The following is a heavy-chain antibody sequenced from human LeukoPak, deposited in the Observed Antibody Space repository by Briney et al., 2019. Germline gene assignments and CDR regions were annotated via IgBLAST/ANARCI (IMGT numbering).Heavy chain of an antibody. V-gene: IGHV6-1*01. CDR2: TYYRSRWGN. D-gene: IGHD3-3*01. CDR3: ARYQQRRYDFWSGYYTSTRYYGMDV. CDR1: GDSVSNNIAT. Sequence: SQTLSLTCAISGDSVSNNIATWNWVRQSPSRGLEWLGRTYYRSRWGNDYAISVKGRITINPDTSRNQFSLQLNSVTPEDTAVYYCARYQQRRYDFWSGYYTSTRYYGMDVWGQGTTVTVSS. J-gene: IGHJ6*02.